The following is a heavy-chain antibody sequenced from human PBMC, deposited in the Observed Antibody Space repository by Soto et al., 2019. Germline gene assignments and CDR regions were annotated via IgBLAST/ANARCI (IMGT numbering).Heavy chain of an antibody. CDR1: GFSLSTSGVG. D-gene: IGHD2-2*01. Sequence: QITLKESGPTLVKPTQTLTLTCTFSGFSLSTSGVGVGWIRQPPGKALEWLALIYWDDDKRYSPSLKSRLTITKDTSKNQVVLTMTNMDPVDTVTYYCAHSLVRDIVVVPGNWFDPWGQGTLVTVSS. V-gene: IGHV2-5*02. CDR3: AHSLVRDIVVVPGNWFDP. CDR2: IYWDDDK. J-gene: IGHJ5*02.